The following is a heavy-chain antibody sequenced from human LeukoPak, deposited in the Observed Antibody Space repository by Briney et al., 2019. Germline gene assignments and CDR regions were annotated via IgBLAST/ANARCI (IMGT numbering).Heavy chain of an antibody. Sequence: GGSLRLSCAASGFTFSSYAMSWVRQAPGKGLEWVSAISGSGGSTYYADSVKGRFTISRDNSKNTLYLQMNSLRAEDTAVYYCAKGMWELLRFAYFDYWGQGTLVTVSS. V-gene: IGHV3-23*01. CDR2: ISGSGGST. CDR3: AKGMWELLRFAYFDY. D-gene: IGHD1-26*01. CDR1: GFTFSSYA. J-gene: IGHJ4*02.